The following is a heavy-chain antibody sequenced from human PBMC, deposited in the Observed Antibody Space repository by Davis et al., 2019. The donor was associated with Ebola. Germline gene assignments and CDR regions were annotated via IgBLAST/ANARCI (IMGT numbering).Heavy chain of an antibody. CDR1: GDSVSSNSAA. CDR2: TYYNSKWYS. CDR3: ARGYYYAFDY. Sequence: PSETLSLTCAISGDSVSSNSAAWNWIRQSPSRGLEWLGRTYYNSKWYSDYAVSVKSRITINPDTSKNQFSLQLNSVTPEDTALYYCARGYYYAFDYWGQGTLVTVSS. D-gene: IGHD3-10*01. V-gene: IGHV6-1*01. J-gene: IGHJ4*02.